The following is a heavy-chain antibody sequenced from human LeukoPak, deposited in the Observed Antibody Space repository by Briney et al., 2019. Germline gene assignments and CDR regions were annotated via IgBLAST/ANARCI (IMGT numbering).Heavy chain of an antibody. J-gene: IGHJ6*04. CDR3: ARGGMGQGFYYGMDV. Sequence: PGRSLRLSCAASGFTFSSYGMHWVRQAPGKGLEWEAVIWYDGSNKYYADSVKGRFTISRDNSKNTLYLQMNSLRAEDTAVYYCARGGMGQGFYYGMDVWGKGTTVTVSS. CDR1: GFTFSSYG. CDR2: IWYDGSNK. V-gene: IGHV3-33*01. D-gene: IGHD1-26*01.